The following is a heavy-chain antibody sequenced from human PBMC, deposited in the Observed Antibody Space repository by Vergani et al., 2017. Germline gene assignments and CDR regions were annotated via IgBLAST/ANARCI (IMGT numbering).Heavy chain of an antibody. CDR2: ISSNGGST. CDR1: GFTFSSYA. CDR3: AKETTRDRAWIQLWQIDY. V-gene: IGHV3-64*01. Sequence: EVQLVESGGGLVQPGGSLRLSCAASGFTFSSYAMHWVRQAPGKGLEYVSAISSNGGSTYYANSVKGRFTISRDNSKNTLYLQMNSLRAEDTAVYYCAKETTRDRAWIQLWQIDYWGQGTLVTVSS. D-gene: IGHD5-18*01. J-gene: IGHJ4*02.